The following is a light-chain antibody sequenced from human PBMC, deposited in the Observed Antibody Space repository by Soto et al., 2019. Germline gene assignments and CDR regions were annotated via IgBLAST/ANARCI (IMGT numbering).Light chain of an antibody. CDR1: QGIRSW. CDR3: QQANSFPPT. CDR2: AAS. Sequence: DIQMTQSPSSVSASVGDRVTITCRASQGIRSWLAWYQQKPGKAPKLLIYAASSLQSGVPSRLSGSGSGTDFTLTISSLQPEDFATYYCQQANSFPPTFGQGSGVEIK. J-gene: IGKJ1*01. V-gene: IGKV1-12*01.